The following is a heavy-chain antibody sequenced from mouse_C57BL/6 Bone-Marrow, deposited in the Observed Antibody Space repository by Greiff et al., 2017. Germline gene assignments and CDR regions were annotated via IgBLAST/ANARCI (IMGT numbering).Heavy chain of an antibody. J-gene: IGHJ2*01. Sequence: VQLQQSGTVLARPGASVKMSCKTSGYTFTSYWMHWVKQRPGQGLEWIGDIYTGNSDTSYNQKFKGKAKLTAVKSSSTAYIELSSLTYEDSAVDYCTRRSWVNFDYWGQGTTLTVSS. CDR1: GYTFTSYW. CDR2: IYTGNSDT. V-gene: IGHV1-5*01. CDR3: TRRSWVNFDY. D-gene: IGHD4-1*01.